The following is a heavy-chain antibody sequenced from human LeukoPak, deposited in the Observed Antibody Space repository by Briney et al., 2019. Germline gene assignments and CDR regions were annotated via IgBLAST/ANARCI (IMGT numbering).Heavy chain of an antibody. CDR2: IYSGGTT. CDR1: GFTVSSNY. D-gene: IGHD3-10*01. J-gene: IGHJ3*02. Sequence: GGSLRLSCAASGFTVSSNYMSWVRQAPGKGLEWVSVIYSGGTTYYADSVKGRFTISRDISKSTLYLQMNSLRAEDTALYYCAKGVRITMVRGAFDIWGQGTMVTVSS. V-gene: IGHV3-53*01. CDR3: AKGVRITMVRGAFDI.